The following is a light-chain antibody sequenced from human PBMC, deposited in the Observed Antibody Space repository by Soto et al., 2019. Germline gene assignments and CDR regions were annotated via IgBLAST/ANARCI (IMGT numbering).Light chain of an antibody. Sequence: DIQMTQSPSFLSASVADRVTITCRSSQSIVTHLNWYLHKPGKAPKLLIYAASNLQSGVPSRFSGSGAGTDFTLTISSLQPEDFATYFCQQSYSTPPWTFGHGTKVEIK. CDR1: QSIVTH. CDR3: QQSYSTPPWT. V-gene: IGKV1-39*01. J-gene: IGKJ1*01. CDR2: AAS.